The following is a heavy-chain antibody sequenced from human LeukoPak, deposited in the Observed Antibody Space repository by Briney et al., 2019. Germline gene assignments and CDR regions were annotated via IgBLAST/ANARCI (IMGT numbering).Heavy chain of an antibody. V-gene: IGHV4-39*01. CDR2: IYYSGTT. Sequence: PSETLSLTCTVSGDSISSNNYFWGWIRQPPGKGLEWIGSIYYSGTTYYNPSLKSRVTISVDTSKNLFSLKLSSVTAADTAVYYCARRRYYDGSGYLEWGQGTLLSVSS. J-gene: IGHJ1*01. D-gene: IGHD3-22*01. CDR3: ARRRYYDGSGYLE. CDR1: GDSISSNNYF.